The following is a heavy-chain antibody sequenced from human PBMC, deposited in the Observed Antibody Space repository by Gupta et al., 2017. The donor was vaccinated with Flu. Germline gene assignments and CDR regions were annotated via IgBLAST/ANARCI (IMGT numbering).Heavy chain of an antibody. V-gene: IGHV3-30*18. CDR2: ISYDGSNK. CDR1: GFTFSSYG. J-gene: IGHJ6*02. CDR3: AKSSDWLLWVPYYYYGMDV. D-gene: IGHD3-9*01. Sequence: QVQLVESGGGVVQPGRSLRLSCAASGFTFSSYGMHWVRQAPGKGLEWVAVISYDGSNKYYADSVKGRFTISRDNSKNTLYLQMNSLRAEDTAVYYCAKSSDWLLWVPYYYYGMDVWGQGTTVTVSS.